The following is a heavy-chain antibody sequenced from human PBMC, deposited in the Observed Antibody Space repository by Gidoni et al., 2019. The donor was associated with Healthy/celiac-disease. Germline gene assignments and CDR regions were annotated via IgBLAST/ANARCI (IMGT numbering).Heavy chain of an antibody. J-gene: IGHJ6*02. CDR1: GFTFSRYG. Sequence: QVQLVESGGGVVQPGRSLRLSCAASGFTFSRYGMHWVRQAPGKGLEWVAVIWYDGSNKYYADSVKGRFTISRDNSKNTLYLQMNSLRAEDTAVYYCARDLGYCSSTSCYDYYYYGMDVWGQGTTVTVSS. D-gene: IGHD2-2*01. V-gene: IGHV3-33*01. CDR3: ARDLGYCSSTSCYDYYYYGMDV. CDR2: IWYDGSNK.